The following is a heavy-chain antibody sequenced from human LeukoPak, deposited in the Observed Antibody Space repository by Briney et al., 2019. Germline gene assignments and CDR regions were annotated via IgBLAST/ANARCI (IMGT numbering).Heavy chain of an antibody. CDR2: IYHSGST. V-gene: IGHV4-31*11. CDR1: GGSISSDGYS. CDR3: ASVPSGSYGHFDS. D-gene: IGHD1-26*01. Sequence: SETLSLTCAVSGGSISSDGYSWSWIRQHPGKGLEWIGNIYHSGSTDYKPSLKSRVTMSVDTSKNQVSLKLNSVTAADMAVYYCASVPSGSYGHFDSWGQGALVTVSS. J-gene: IGHJ4*02.